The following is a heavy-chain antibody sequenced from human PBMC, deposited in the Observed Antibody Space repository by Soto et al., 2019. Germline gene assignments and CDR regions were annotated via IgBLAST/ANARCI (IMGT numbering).Heavy chain of an antibody. CDR2: ISGSSGSK. V-gene: IGHV3-11*06. CDR1: GFISNDYY. Sequence: GGSLRLSCAASGFISNDYYMSWIRQAPGKGLEWLSNISGSSGSKKYADAGKGRFTISRDNAKNSLFLEMSSLRVDDTAVYYCARLRASSWYLGGYLDYWGLGTLVTVSS. CDR3: ARLRASSWYLGGYLDY. J-gene: IGHJ4*02. D-gene: IGHD6-13*01.